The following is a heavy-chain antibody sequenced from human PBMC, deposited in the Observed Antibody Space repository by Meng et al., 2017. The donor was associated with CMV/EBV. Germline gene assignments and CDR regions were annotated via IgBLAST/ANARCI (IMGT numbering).Heavy chain of an antibody. D-gene: IGHD5-18*01. J-gene: IGHJ4*02. Sequence: VQVQEARPGAVMPSESLSLTCTFAGYAMSCYYWSWIRQPARKGLEWIGRIYTSGSTNYNPSLKSRVTMSVDTSKNQFSLKLSSVTAADTAVYYCARHGDTAMVVGIDYWGQGTLVTVSS. CDR1: GYAMSCYY. V-gene: IGHV4-4*07. CDR2: IYTSGST. CDR3: ARHGDTAMVVGIDY.